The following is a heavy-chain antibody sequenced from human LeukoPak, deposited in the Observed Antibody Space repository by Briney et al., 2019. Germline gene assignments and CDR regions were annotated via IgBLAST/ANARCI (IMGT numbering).Heavy chain of an antibody. CDR3: ARVGTIFGVVIKSYFDY. Sequence: SETLSLTCTVSGGSISSYYWSWIRQPPGKGLEWIGYIYYSGSTNYNPSLKSRVTISVDTSKNQFSLKLSSATAADTAVYYCARVGTIFGVVIKSYFDYWGQGTLVTVSS. D-gene: IGHD3-3*01. V-gene: IGHV4-59*01. CDR1: GGSISSYY. J-gene: IGHJ4*02. CDR2: IYYSGST.